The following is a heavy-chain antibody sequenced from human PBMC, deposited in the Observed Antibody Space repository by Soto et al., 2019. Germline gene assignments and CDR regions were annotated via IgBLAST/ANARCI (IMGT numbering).Heavy chain of an antibody. J-gene: IGHJ5*02. CDR2: IKQDGSEK. CDR1: GFTFSSYW. V-gene: IGHV3-7*01. Sequence: GGSLRLSCAASGFTFSSYWMSWVRQAPGKGLEWVANIKQDGSEKYYVDSVKGRFTISRDNAKNSLYLQMNSLRDEDTAVYYCARHYCAGGSCLFGPWGQGTLVTVSS. CDR3: ARHYCAGGSCLFGP. D-gene: IGHD2-15*01.